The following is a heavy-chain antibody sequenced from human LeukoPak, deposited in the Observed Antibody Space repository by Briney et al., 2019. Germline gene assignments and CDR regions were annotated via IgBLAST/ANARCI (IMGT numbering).Heavy chain of an antibody. CDR1: GFTFDDYA. CDR3: AKPRLGRRRDGYNFYYFDY. Sequence: PGGSLRLSCAASGFTFDDYAMHWVRQAPGKGLEWVSGISWNSGSIGYADSVKGRFTISRDNAKDSLYLQMNSLRAEDTALYYCAKPRLGRRRDGYNFYYFDYWGQGTLVTVSS. CDR2: ISWNSGSI. V-gene: IGHV3-9*01. J-gene: IGHJ4*02. D-gene: IGHD5-24*01.